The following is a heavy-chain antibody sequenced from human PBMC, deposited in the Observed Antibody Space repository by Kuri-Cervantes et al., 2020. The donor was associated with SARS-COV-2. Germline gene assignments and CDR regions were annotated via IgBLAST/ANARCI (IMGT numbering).Heavy chain of an antibody. V-gene: IGHV3-48*02. CDR2: ISSSSTI. J-gene: IGHJ6*02. CDR3: ARENQGNYYDSSGYYHYYYYGMDV. Sequence: GGSLRLSCAASGFTFSSYSMNWVRQAPGKGLEWVSYISSSSTIYYADSVKGRFTISRDNAKNSLYLQMNSLRDEDTAVYYCARENQGNYYDSSGYYHYYYYGMDVWGQGTTVTVSS. CDR1: GFTFSSYS. D-gene: IGHD3-22*01.